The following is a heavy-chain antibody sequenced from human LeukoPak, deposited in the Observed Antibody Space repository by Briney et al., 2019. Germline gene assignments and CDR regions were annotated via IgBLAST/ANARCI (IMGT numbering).Heavy chain of an antibody. CDR3: ARVSSSWDFDY. CDR2: IIPIFGTA. Sequence: SVKVSCKASGYTFTSYDINWVRQAPGQGLEWMGGIIPIFGTANYAQKFQGRVTITTDESTSTAYMELSSLRSEDTAVYYCARVSSSWDFDYWGQGTLVTVSS. CDR1: GYTFTSYD. V-gene: IGHV1-69*05. D-gene: IGHD6-13*01. J-gene: IGHJ4*02.